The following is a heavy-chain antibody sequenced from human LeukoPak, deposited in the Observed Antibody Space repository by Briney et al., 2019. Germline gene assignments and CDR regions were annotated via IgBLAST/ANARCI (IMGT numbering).Heavy chain of an antibody. V-gene: IGHV4-30-4*01. J-gene: IGHJ6*02. CDR2: IYYSGST. CDR3: ARRSGLLVTIFGVVLPPANYYYGMDV. D-gene: IGHD3-3*01. Sequence: SETLSLTCTVSGGSISSGDYYWSWIRQPPGKGLEWIGYIYYSGSTYYNPSLKSRVTISVDTSKNQFSLKPSSVTAADTAVYYCARRSGLLVTIFGVVLPPANYYYGMDVWGQGTTVTVSS. CDR1: GGSISSGDYY.